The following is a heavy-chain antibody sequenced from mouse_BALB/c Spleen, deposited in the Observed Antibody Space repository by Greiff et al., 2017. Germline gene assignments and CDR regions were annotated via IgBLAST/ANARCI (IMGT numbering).Heavy chain of an antibody. Sequence: VQLQQPGAELVKPGTSVKLSCKASGYNFTSYWINWVKLRPGQGLEWIGDIYPGSGSTNYNEKFKGKATLTADKSSSTAYMQLSSLTSENSAVYFCARGYGNYDAMDYWGQGTSVTVSS. J-gene: IGHJ4*01. CDR2: IYPGSGST. D-gene: IGHD2-1*01. CDR3: ARGYGNYDAMDY. CDR1: GYNFTSYW. V-gene: IGHV1-55*01.